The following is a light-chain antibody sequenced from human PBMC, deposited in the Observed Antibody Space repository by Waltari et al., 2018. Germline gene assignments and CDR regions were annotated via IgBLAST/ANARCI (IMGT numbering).Light chain of an antibody. J-gene: IGLJ3*02. V-gene: IGLV2-23*02. CDR3: CSYAGSNTLM. Sequence: QSALTQPASVSGSPGQSITISCTGTSSDIGSYNLVSWYQYQPGKAPKLIIYEVSRRPLGFSRRFSGSKSGDTAALTVSGLQAEDEADYYCCSYAGSNTLMFGGGTKLTVL. CDR2: EVS. CDR1: SSDIGSYNL.